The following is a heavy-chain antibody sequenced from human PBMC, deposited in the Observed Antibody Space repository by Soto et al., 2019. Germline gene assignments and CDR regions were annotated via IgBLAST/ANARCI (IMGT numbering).Heavy chain of an antibody. V-gene: IGHV3-30*18. J-gene: IGHJ6*02. CDR3: AKDPRWEPGHYYYYYGMDV. D-gene: IGHD1-26*01. CDR2: ISYDGSNK. Sequence: QVQLVESGGGVVQPGRSLRLSCAASGFTFSSYGMHWVRQAPGKGLEWVAVISYDGSNKYYADSVKGRFTISRDNSKNTLYLQMNSLRAEDTAVYYCAKDPRWEPGHYYYYYGMDVWGQGTTVTVSS. CDR1: GFTFSSYG.